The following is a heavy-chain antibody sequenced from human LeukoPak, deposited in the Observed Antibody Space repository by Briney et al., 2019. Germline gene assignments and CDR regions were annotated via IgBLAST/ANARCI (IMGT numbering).Heavy chain of an antibody. J-gene: IGHJ6*02. D-gene: IGHD6-13*01. Sequence: GGSLRLSCAASGFTFTTSAMTWVRQAPGKGLEWVSAISGSGSNTYYADSVKGWFTISRDNSKNTVYLQMNSLRAEDTAVYYCAKMSSSWTYYYGMDVWGQGTTVTVSS. V-gene: IGHV3-23*01. CDR1: GFTFTTSA. CDR2: ISGSGSNT. CDR3: AKMSSSWTYYYGMDV.